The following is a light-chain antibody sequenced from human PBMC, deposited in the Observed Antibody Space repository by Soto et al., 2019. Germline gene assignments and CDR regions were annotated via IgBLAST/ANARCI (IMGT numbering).Light chain of an antibody. CDR1: QSVSSY. CDR2: DAS. V-gene: IGKV3-11*01. Sequence: EIVLTQSPGTLSLSPGERATLSCRASQSVSSYLAWYQQKPGQAPRLLLYDASNRATGIPARFSGSGSGTDFTLTISGLEPEDFAVYYCQQRGNWPITFGQGTRLEIK. J-gene: IGKJ5*01. CDR3: QQRGNWPIT.